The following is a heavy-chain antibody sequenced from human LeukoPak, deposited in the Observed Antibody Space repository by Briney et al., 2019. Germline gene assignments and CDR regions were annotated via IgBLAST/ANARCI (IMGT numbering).Heavy chain of an antibody. CDR3: AKDLDDSSGYPADFDY. Sequence: GGSLRLSCAASGFTFSSYAMSWVRQAPGKGLEWVSAISGSGGSTYYADSVKGRLTISRDNSKNTLYLQMNSLRAEDTAVYYCAKDLDDSSGYPADFDYWGQGTLVTVSS. D-gene: IGHD3-22*01. V-gene: IGHV3-23*01. CDR2: ISGSGGST. J-gene: IGHJ4*02. CDR1: GFTFSSYA.